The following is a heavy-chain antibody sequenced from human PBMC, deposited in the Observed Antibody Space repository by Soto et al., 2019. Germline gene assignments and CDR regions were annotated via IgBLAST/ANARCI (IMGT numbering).Heavy chain of an antibody. CDR3: ARTYCCGGSCYSGRANDY. CDR2: IKQDGSEK. V-gene: IGHV3-7*01. J-gene: IGHJ4*02. D-gene: IGHD2-15*01. Sequence: EVQLVESGGGLVQPGGSLRLSCAASGFTFSSYWMTWVRQAPGKGLEWVANIKQDGSEKYYVDSVKGRFTVSRDNAKNSLYLQMNSLRAEDTAVYYCARTYCCGGSCYSGRANDYWGQGTLVTVSS. CDR1: GFTFSSYW.